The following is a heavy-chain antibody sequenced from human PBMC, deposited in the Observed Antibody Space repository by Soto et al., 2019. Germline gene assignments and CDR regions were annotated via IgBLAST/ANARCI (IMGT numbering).Heavy chain of an antibody. V-gene: IGHV4-39*01. Sequence: NPSETLSLTCTVSGGSISSSSYYWGWIRQPPGKGLEWIGSIYYSGSTYYNPSLKSRVTISVDTSKNQFSLKLSSVTAADTAVYYCASPLTMVRGENEDYYYGMDVWGQGTTVTVSS. J-gene: IGHJ6*02. CDR2: IYYSGST. D-gene: IGHD3-10*01. CDR3: ASPLTMVRGENEDYYYGMDV. CDR1: GGSISSSSYY.